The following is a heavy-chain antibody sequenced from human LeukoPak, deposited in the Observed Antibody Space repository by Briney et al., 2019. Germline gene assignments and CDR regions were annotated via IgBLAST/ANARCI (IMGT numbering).Heavy chain of an antibody. Sequence: SVKVSXKASGGTFRSYAISWVRQAPGQGLEWMGRIIPIFGTANYAQKFQGRVTITTDESTSTAYMELSSLRSEDTAVYYCARDVPYDSSGYPLGYWGQGTLVTVSS. CDR3: ARDVPYDSSGYPLGY. V-gene: IGHV1-69*05. CDR2: IIPIFGTA. D-gene: IGHD3-22*01. J-gene: IGHJ4*02. CDR1: GGTFRSYA.